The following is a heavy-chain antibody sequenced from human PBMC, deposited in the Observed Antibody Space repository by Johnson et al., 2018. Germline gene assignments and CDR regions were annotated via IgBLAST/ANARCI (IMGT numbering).Heavy chain of an antibody. D-gene: IGHD2-2*01. CDR2: IIHTGKT. CDR3: ARGHFVQLPWSTLATYYFDS. J-gene: IGHJ4*02. Sequence: QVQLQQWGAGLLKPSETLSLTCAVYDESLSGYYWTWIRQAPGKGLEWIGEIIHTGKTNYNPSLKSRVTMSVDTSKNQFSLILTSVTAADSAVYYCARGHFVQLPWSTLATYYFDSWAQGTQVTVSS. V-gene: IGHV4-34*01. CDR1: DESLSGYY.